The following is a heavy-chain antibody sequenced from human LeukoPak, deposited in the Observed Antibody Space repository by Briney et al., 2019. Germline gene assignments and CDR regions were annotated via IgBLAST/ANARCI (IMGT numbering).Heavy chain of an antibody. CDR3: AQGITMVRGVTYYYYGTDV. D-gene: IGHD3-10*01. V-gene: IGHV1-8*01. J-gene: IGHJ6*02. CDR2: MNPNSGNT. CDR1: GYTFTSYD. Sequence: ASVKVSCKASGYTFTSYDINWVRQATGQGLEWMGWMNPNSGNTGYAQKFQGRVTMTRNTSISTAYMELSSLRSEDTAVYYCAQGITMVRGVTYYYYGTDVWGQGTTVTVSS.